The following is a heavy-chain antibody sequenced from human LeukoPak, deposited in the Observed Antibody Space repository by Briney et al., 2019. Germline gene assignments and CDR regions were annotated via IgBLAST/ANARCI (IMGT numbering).Heavy chain of an antibody. V-gene: IGHV1-2*02. CDR2: INPNSGGT. D-gene: IGHD6-19*01. CDR1: GYTFASHG. Sequence: GASVKVSCKASGYTFASHGISWVRQAPGQGLEWMGWINPNSGGTNYAQKFQGRVTMTRDTSISTAYMELSRLRSDDTAVYYCARVKSTQHSSGSFDYWGQGTLVTVSS. J-gene: IGHJ4*02. CDR3: ARVKSTQHSSGSFDY.